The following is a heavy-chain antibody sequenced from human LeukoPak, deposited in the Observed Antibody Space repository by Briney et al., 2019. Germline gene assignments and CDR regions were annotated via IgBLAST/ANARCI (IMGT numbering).Heavy chain of an antibody. CDR1: GFTFSSYA. V-gene: IGHV3-23*01. J-gene: IGHJ4*02. CDR2: ISGSGGST. Sequence: GGSLRLSCAASGFTFSSYAMTGVRKAPGKGLKWVPAISGSGGSTYYADSVKGRFTISRDNSKNTLYLQMNSLRAEDTAVYYCAKMGLKQWPYNYFDYWGQGTLVTVSS. D-gene: IGHD6-19*01. CDR3: AKMGLKQWPYNYFDY.